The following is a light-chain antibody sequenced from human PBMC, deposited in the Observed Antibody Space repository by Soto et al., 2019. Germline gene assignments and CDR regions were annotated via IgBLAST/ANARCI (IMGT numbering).Light chain of an antibody. J-gene: IGKJ2*01. CDR2: DVS. Sequence: EIVLTQSPGTLSLSPGERATLSCRASQSVTSIYLAWYQQKSGQAPRLLIYDVSTRATGIPDRFSGSGSGTDFTLTISRLEPEDFAVYYCQQYGSSPYTFGQGTNLEIK. CDR3: QQYGSSPYT. CDR1: QSVTSIY. V-gene: IGKV3-20*01.